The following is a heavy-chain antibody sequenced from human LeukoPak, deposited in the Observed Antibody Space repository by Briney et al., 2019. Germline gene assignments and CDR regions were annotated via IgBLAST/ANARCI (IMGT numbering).Heavy chain of an antibody. V-gene: IGHV1-18*01. J-gene: IGHJ6*03. Sequence: ASVKVSCKASGYTFTSYGISWVRQAPGQGLEWMGWISAYNGNTNYAQKLQGRVTMTTDTSTSTAYMELRSLRSDDTAVYYCARTTVRSTYYYYCMDVWGKGTTVTVSS. D-gene: IGHD4-17*01. CDR1: GYTFTSYG. CDR3: ARTTVRSTYYYYCMDV. CDR2: ISAYNGNT.